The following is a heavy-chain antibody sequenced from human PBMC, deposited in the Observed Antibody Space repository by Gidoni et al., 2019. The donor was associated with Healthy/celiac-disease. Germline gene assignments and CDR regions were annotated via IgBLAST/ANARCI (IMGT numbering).Heavy chain of an antibody. CDR2: MNPNSGTK. D-gene: IGHD2-2*01. J-gene: IGHJ6*03. CDR1: GYTFTSYD. Sequence: QVQLVQSGAEVKKPGASVKVSCTASGYTFTSYDINWVRQATGQGLEWMGWMNPNSGTKRYAKKFQGRVTMTRNTSISKAYMELSSLRSEDTALYYCARANSARDCSSTSCYPLRPTRISGYYYYMDVWGKVTTVTVSS. CDR3: ARANSARDCSSTSCYPLRPTRISGYYYYMDV. V-gene: IGHV1-8*01.